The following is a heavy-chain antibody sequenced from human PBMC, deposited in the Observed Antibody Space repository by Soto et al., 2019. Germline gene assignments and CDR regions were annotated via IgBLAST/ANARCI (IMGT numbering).Heavy chain of an antibody. D-gene: IGHD3-10*01. CDR1: GFTFSSYG. Sequence: GGSLRLSCAASGFTFSSYGMHWVRQAPGKGLEWVSAISCSGGSKYYADSVKGRFTISRDNSKNTLYLQMNSLRAEDTAVYYCAKAYYGSGSPAAFDIWGQGTMLTVSS. V-gene: IGHV3-23*01. CDR3: AKAYYGSGSPAAFDI. J-gene: IGHJ3*02. CDR2: ISCSGGSK.